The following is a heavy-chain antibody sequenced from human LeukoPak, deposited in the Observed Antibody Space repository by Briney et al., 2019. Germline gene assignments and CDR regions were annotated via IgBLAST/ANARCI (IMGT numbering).Heavy chain of an antibody. CDR2: IWYDGSNK. J-gene: IGHJ6*02. D-gene: IGHD3-3*01. Sequence: GGSLRLSCAASGFTFSSYGMHWVRQAPGKGLEWVAVIWYDGSNKYYADSVKGRFTISRDNSKNTLYLQMNSLRAEDTAVYYCARVPPITIFGVVIPLGMDVWGQGTTVTVSS. CDR3: ARVPPITIFGVVIPLGMDV. CDR1: GFTFSSYG. V-gene: IGHV3-33*01.